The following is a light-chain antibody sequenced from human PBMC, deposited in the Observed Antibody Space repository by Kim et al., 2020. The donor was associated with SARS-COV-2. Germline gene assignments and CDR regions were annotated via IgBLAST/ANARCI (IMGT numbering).Light chain of an antibody. V-gene: IGLV1-40*01. J-gene: IGLJ3*02. CDR3: QSFDISLSGWV. CDR1: SSNIGNIGTGSD. CDR2: DNN. Sequence: QSVLMQPPSVSGAPGQKVTISCTGSSSNIGNIGTGSDVHWYQQVPGTAPRLLIYDNNNRPSGVPDRFSGSKSGTSASLAISGLRSDDEADYYCQSFDISLSGWVFGGGTHLTVL.